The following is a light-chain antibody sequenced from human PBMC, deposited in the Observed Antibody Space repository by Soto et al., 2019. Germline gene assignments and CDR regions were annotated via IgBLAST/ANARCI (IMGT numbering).Light chain of an antibody. V-gene: IGLV2-14*01. CDR2: EVT. Sequence: QSVLTQPPSASGSPGQSVTISCTGTSSDVGDYNYVSWYQQHPGKAPKLMIYEVTNRPSGVSNRFSGSKSGNTASLTISGLQAEDEADYYCSSYTTSSTHWVFGGGTKLTVL. CDR3: SSYTTSSTHWV. J-gene: IGLJ3*02. CDR1: SSDVGDYNY.